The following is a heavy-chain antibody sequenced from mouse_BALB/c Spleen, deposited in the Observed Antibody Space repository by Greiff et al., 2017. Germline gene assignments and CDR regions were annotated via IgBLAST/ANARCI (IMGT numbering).Heavy chain of an antibody. CDR2: INPYNGDT. J-gene: IGHJ4*01. D-gene: IGHD3-1*01. CDR1: GYSFTGYF. Sequence: EVQRVESGPELVKPGASVKISCKATGYSFTGYFMNWVKQSHGKSLEWIGRINPYNGDTFYNQKFKGKATLTVDKSSSTAYMELLSLTSEDSAVYYCGRTGHLSPMDYWGQGTSVTVSA. CDR3: GRTGHLSPMDY. V-gene: IGHV1-37*01.